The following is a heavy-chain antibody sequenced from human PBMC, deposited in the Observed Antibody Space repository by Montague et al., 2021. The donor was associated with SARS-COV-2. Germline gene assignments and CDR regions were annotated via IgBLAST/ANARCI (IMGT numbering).Heavy chain of an antibody. Sequence: LVKPTQTLTLTCTFSGFSLSSSGMSVTWIRQPPGKALEWLGRIYTSGSTNYNPSLKSRVTISVDTSKNQFSLKLSSVTAADTAVYYCARDPLYYYDSSGLLLDWYFDLWGRGTLVTVSS. CDR3: ARDPLYYYDSSGLLLDWYFDL. CDR1: GFSLSSSGMS. V-gene: IGHV4-61*02. CDR2: IYTSGST. D-gene: IGHD3-22*01. J-gene: IGHJ2*01.